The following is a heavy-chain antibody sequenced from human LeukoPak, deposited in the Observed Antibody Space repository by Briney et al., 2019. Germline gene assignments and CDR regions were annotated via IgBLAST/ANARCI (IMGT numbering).Heavy chain of an antibody. CDR1: GYTFTSYG. J-gene: IGHJ6*03. CDR2: ISAYNGNT. Sequence: GAXVKVSCKASGYTFTSYGISWVRQAPGQGLEWMGWISAYNGNTNYAQKLQGRVTMTTDTSTSTAYMELRSLRYDDTAVYYCARDGSGYLYYYYYYMDVWGKGTTVTVSS. D-gene: IGHD3-22*01. V-gene: IGHV1-18*01. CDR3: ARDGSGYLYYYYYYMDV.